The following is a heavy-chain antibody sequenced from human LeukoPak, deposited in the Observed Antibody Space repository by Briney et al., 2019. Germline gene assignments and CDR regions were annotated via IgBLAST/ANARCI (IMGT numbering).Heavy chain of an antibody. V-gene: IGHV1-18*01. Sequence: ASVKVSCKASGGTSSSYAISWVRQAPGQGLEWMGWISAYNGNTNYAQKLQGRVTMTTDTSTSTAYMELRSLRSDDTAVYYCAREGSIAGIYYFDYWGQGTLVTVSS. J-gene: IGHJ4*02. CDR1: GGTSSSYA. CDR2: ISAYNGNT. D-gene: IGHD6-6*01. CDR3: AREGSIAGIYYFDY.